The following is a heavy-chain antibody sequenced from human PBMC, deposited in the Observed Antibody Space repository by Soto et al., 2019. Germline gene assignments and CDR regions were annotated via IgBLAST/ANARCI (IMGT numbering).Heavy chain of an antibody. Sequence: EVQLVESEGGLVQRGGSLRLSCAASGFTFNYYWMHWVRQAPGQGLVWVSHIHSDGSTTTYADSVKGRFTISRDNAKNTLYLQMNSVRAEETAVYYCVRGDKGGFDLWGQGTTVTVSS. D-gene: IGHD2-21*02. J-gene: IGHJ3*01. CDR3: VRGDKGGFDL. CDR1: GFTFNYYW. CDR2: IHSDGSTT. V-gene: IGHV3-74*01.